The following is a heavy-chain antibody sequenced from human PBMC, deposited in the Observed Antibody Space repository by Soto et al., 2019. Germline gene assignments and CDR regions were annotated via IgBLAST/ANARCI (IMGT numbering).Heavy chain of an antibody. D-gene: IGHD2-2*03. CDR3: ARIPNQMDHDAFDI. CDR2: ISSNGGST. V-gene: IGHV3-64*01. J-gene: IGHJ3*02. CDR1: GFTFSSYA. Sequence: EVQLVESGGGLVQPGGSLRLSCAASGFTFSSYAMHWVRQAPGKGLEYVSAISSNGGSTYYANSVKGRFTISRDNSKNTLYLQMGSLRAEDMAVYYCARIPNQMDHDAFDIWGQGTMVTVSS.